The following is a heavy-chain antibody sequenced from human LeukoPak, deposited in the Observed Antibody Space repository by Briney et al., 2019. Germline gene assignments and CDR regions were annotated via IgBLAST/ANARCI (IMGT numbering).Heavy chain of an antibody. CDR3: ARDVAVTGFDY. J-gene: IGHJ4*02. D-gene: IGHD6-19*01. V-gene: IGHV3-21*01. Sequence: GGSLGLSCAASVFTLISYRMNWVRQPPGRGRGWVSSISSSSSYIYYADSVKGRFTISRDNAKNSLYLQMNSLRVEDTAVYYCARDVAVTGFDYWGQGTLVTVSS. CDR1: VFTLISYR. CDR2: ISSSSSYI.